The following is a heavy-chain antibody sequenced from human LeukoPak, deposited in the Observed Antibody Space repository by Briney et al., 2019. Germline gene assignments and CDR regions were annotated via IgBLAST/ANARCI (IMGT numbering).Heavy chain of an antibody. Sequence: GASVKVSCRASGYTFTSYAMNWVRQAPGQGLEWMRWINTNTGNPTYAQGFTGRFVFSLDTSVSTAYLQISSLKAEDTAVYYCARDPSGWYVFGFDYWGQGTLVTVSS. CDR1: GYTFTSYA. J-gene: IGHJ4*02. CDR2: INTNTGNP. D-gene: IGHD6-19*01. CDR3: ARDPSGWYVFGFDY. V-gene: IGHV7-4-1*02.